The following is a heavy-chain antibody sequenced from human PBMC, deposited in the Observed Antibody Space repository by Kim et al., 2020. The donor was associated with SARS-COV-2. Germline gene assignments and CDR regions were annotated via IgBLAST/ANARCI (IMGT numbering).Heavy chain of an antibody. CDR2: IYSGGST. Sequence: GGSLRLSCAASGFIVSTNYMSWVRQAPGKGLEWVSVIYSGGSTYYADSVKGRFAISRDNSKNTLYLQMNSLRVEDTAVYYCARVPYYYDNSGPYFDYWGQGTLVTVSS. CDR3: ARVPYYYDNSGPYFDY. CDR1: GFIVSTNY. D-gene: IGHD3-22*01. J-gene: IGHJ4*02. V-gene: IGHV3-66*01.